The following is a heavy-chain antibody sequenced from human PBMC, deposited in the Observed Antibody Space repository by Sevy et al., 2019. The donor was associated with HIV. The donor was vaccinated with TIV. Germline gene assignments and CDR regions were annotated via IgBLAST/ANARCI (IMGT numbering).Heavy chain of an antibody. V-gene: IGHV3-66*02. J-gene: IGHJ4*02. CDR3: VSLFLSYRSGWSYFDY. D-gene: IGHD6-19*01. CDR1: GFTVNDKY. CDR2: IFSSGST. Sequence: GGSLRLSCAISGFTVNDKYIIWVRQAPGKGLEWVSVIFSSGSTYYADSANGRFTISRDNSKITVDLQMNSVKAEDTAVYYCVSLFLSYRSGWSYFDYWGQGTLVTVSS.